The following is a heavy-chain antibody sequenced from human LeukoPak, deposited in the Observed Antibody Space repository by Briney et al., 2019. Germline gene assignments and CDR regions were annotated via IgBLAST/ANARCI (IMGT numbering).Heavy chain of an antibody. CDR1: GGSISSYY. D-gene: IGHD3-22*01. CDR2: IYTSGST. J-gene: IGHJ4*02. V-gene: IGHV4-4*07. Sequence: SETLSLTCTVSGGSISSYYWSWIRHPAGKGLEWIGRIYTSGSTNYNPSLKSRVTISVDKSKNQFSLKLSSVTAADTAVYYCARSSSSGYYYYFDYWGQGTLVTVSS. CDR3: ARSSSSGYYYYFDY.